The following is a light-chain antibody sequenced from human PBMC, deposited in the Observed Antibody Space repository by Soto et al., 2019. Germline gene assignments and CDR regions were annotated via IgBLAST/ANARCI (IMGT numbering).Light chain of an antibody. V-gene: IGKV3-20*01. Sequence: VLTRSPATLSLSPGERATLSCRASQSGSSSYLAGYQQKPGQAPRLLIYGASSRATGIPDMFSGSGCGTDFTLTSSRLQPEDFAVYYCQQYGSSGTFGQGTKVDIK. J-gene: IGKJ1*01. CDR3: QQYGSSGT. CDR1: QSGSSSY. CDR2: GAS.